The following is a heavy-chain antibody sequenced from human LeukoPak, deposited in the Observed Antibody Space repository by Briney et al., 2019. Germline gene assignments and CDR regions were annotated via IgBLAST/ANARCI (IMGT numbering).Heavy chain of an antibody. J-gene: IGHJ3*02. CDR3: ARVPPDFWSGYYRAFTAFDI. V-gene: IGHV3-33*08. Sequence: GNSLRLSCAASGFTFSRSGMHWVRQAPGKGLEWVAVIWYGGSNKDYADSVKGRFTISRDNSKNTLYLQMNSPRAEDTAVYYCARVPPDFWSGYYRAFTAFDIWGQGTMVTVSS. D-gene: IGHD3-3*01. CDR2: IWYGGSNK. CDR1: GFTFSRSG.